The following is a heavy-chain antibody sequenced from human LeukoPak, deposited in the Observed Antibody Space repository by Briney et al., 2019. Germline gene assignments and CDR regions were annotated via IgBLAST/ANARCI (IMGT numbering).Heavy chain of an antibody. V-gene: IGHV4-59*01. Sequence: SETLSLTCTVSDGSISSYYWSWIRQPPGKGLEWIGYIYYSGSTNYNPSLKSRVTISVDTSKNQFSLKLSSVTAADTAVYYCARVLRYFDWLRAYYYYYMDVWGKGTTVTVSS. CDR2: IYYSGST. CDR3: ARVLRYFDWLRAYYYYYMDV. D-gene: IGHD3-9*01. J-gene: IGHJ6*03. CDR1: DGSISSYY.